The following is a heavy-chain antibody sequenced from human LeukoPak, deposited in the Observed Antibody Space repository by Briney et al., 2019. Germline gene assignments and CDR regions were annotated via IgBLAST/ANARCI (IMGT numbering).Heavy chain of an antibody. D-gene: IGHD3-22*01. CDR3: ARVQLPYYYDSSGYGVGY. V-gene: IGHV3-74*01. Sequence: GGSLRLSCAASRFTFSSYWMHWVRQAPGKGLVWVSRINSEGSSTSYADSVKGRFTISRDNAKNTLYLQMNSLRAEDTAVYYCARVQLPYYYDSSGYGVGYWGQGTLVTVSS. CDR2: INSEGSST. CDR1: RFTFSSYW. J-gene: IGHJ4*02.